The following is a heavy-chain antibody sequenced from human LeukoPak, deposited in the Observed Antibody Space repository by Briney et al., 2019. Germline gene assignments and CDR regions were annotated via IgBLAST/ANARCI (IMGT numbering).Heavy chain of an antibody. J-gene: IGHJ4*02. V-gene: IGHV4-39*01. CDR2: IYYSGST. CDR3: ASVGIAAAGNYFDY. D-gene: IGHD6-13*01. CDR1: GGSISSSSCY. Sequence: PSQTLSLTCTVSGGSISSSSCYWGWIRQPPGKGLEWIGSIYYSGSTYYNPSLKSRVTISVDTSKNQVSLKLSSVTAADAAVYYCASVGIAAAGNYFDYWGQGTLVTVSS.